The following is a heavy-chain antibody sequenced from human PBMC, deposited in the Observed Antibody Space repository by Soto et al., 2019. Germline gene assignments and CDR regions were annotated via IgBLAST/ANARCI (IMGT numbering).Heavy chain of an antibody. Sequence: VESLKISCNGSGYNFAGYWIAWVRQMPWKGLELMGIIYPSDSDTRYRPSFQGQVTISADKSISSAYLQWSSLRASDTAMYYCARGGVSTRTFDYWGQGTPVTVSS. CDR2: IYPSDSDT. D-gene: IGHD3-3*01. V-gene: IGHV5-51*01. CDR1: GYNFAGYW. J-gene: IGHJ4*02. CDR3: ARGGVSTRTFDY.